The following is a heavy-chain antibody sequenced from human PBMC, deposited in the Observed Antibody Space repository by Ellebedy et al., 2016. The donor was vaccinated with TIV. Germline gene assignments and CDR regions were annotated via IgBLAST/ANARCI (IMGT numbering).Heavy chain of an antibody. V-gene: IGHV1-69*04. Sequence: SVKVSXKASGGPFSSIAITWVRQAPGQGLEWMGRIIPVLSTTHYSQKFQARLTITADRSTSTAYMELRSLRSEDTAVYYCAREMSTTLRYFDRVSFYGMDVWGQGATVIVSS. J-gene: IGHJ6*02. CDR2: IIPVLSTT. CDR3: AREMSTTLRYFDRVSFYGMDV. CDR1: GGPFSSIA. D-gene: IGHD3-9*01.